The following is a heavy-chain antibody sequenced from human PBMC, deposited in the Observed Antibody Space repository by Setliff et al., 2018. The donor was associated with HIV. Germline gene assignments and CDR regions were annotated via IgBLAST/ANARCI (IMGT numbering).Heavy chain of an antibody. CDR1: GYTFTGYY. J-gene: IGHJ4*02. CDR3: ARDFLAEYYYDSSASDY. D-gene: IGHD3-22*01. CDR2: INPNSGGT. Sequence: ASVKVSCKASGYTFTGYYIHWVRQAPGQGLEWMGWINPNSGGTNYAQKFQGRVTMTRDTSISTAYMELSRLRSDDTAVYYCARDFLAEYYYDSSASDYWGQGTLVT. V-gene: IGHV1-2*02.